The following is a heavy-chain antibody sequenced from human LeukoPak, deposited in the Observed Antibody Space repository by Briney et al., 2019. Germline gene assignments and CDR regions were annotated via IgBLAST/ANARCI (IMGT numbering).Heavy chain of an antibody. CDR1: DYSMSSVYY. D-gene: IGHD5-12*01. V-gene: IGHV4-38-2*02. CDR2: IYNSGST. CDR3: ARNISGLGLYSHYAYDPAGAFDI. J-gene: IGHJ3*02. Sequence: PSETLSLTCTVSDYSMSSVYYWGWIRQPPGKGLEWIGSIYNSGSTSYNPSLKSRVTLSVDTSKNQFSLKLTSVTAADTAVYYCARNISGLGLYSHYAYDPAGAFDIWGQGTMVTVSS.